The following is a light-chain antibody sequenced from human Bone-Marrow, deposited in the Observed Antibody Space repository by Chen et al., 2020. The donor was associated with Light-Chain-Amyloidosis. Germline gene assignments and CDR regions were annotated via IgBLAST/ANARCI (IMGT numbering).Light chain of an antibody. CDR1: QSVSSY. CDR2: DAS. CDR3: QQRSNWPT. V-gene: IGKV3-11*01. J-gene: IGKJ2*01. Sequence: ELVLTQSPAPLSLSPGERATLSCRASQSVSSYLAWYQQKPGQAPRLLIYDASNRATGIPARFSGSGSGTDFTLTISSLEPEDFAVYYCQQRSNWPTFGQGTKLEIK.